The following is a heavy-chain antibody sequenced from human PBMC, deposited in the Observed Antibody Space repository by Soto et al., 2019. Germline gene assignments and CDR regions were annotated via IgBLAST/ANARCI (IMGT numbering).Heavy chain of an antibody. D-gene: IGHD2-15*01. J-gene: IGHJ4*02. Sequence: ASVKVSCKASGYIFTSYYIHWVRQAPGQGLEWMGWINPFDGSRMFAQKFQGRVTMTRNTSISTAYMELSSLRSEDTAVYYCARGGWYGGNSYHFDYWGQGALVTVSS. CDR1: GYIFTSYY. CDR2: INPFDGSR. CDR3: ARGGWYGGNSYHFDY. V-gene: IGHV1-46*01.